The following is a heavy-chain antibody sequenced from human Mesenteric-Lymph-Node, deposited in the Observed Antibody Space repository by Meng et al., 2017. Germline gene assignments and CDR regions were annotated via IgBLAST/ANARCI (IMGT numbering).Heavy chain of an antibody. J-gene: IGHJ4*02. D-gene: IGHD5-24*01. CDR1: GYTFTSYA. Sequence: HVYVWQAGYALQQPGASVKFSCRPSGYTFTSYAINWVRQAPGQGPDWMGWIDPNTGNPTYDQGFTGRFVFSLDTSVSTAYLQINSLRADDTAVYYCARDSPLDGYSLLDYWGQGTLVTVSS. CDR2: IDPNTGNP. CDR3: ARDSPLDGYSLLDY. V-gene: IGHV7-4-1*02.